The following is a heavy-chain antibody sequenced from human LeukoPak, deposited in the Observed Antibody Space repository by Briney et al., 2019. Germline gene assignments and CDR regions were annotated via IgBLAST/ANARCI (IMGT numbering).Heavy chain of an antibody. J-gene: IGHJ3*02. CDR2: MDGNSGKT. CDR3: ARLYYYASSGYDALDI. CDR1: GYTFTAYY. V-gene: IGHV1-8*03. D-gene: IGHD3-22*01. Sequence: ASVKVSCKTSGYTFTAYYMHWVRQATGQGLEWMGGMDGNSGKTAYAQKFLGRVTITRNTSISTAYMELSSLRSEDTAVYYCARLYYYASSGYDALDIWGQGTMVTVSS.